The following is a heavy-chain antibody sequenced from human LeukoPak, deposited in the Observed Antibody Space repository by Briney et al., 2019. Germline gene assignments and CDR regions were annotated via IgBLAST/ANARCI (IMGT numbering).Heavy chain of an antibody. CDR1: GFSFNLFH. J-gene: IGHJ4*01. V-gene: IGHV3-21*06. CDR3: ARASGGWDLDY. CDR2: ITSSGTHI. Sequence: GGSLRLSCAASGFSFNLFHMNWVRQAPGKGLEWVSSITSSGTHITYVDSVQGRFTISRDNAKNSLYLQMNSLRVDDTALYYCARASGGWDLDYWGHGTLVTVSS. D-gene: IGHD1-26*01.